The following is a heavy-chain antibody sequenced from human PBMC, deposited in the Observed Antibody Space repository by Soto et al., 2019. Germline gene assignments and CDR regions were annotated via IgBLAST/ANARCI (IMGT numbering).Heavy chain of an antibody. CDR3: ARGGGNTVIEDPFDI. Sequence: PSETLSLTCTVSGASMNSYHWSWIRQPAGKGLEWIGHIHSSGSTNYNPSLKSRVTMSVDTSKNQFSLRLMSLTAADTAVYYCARGGGNTVIEDPFDIWGQGTVVTVSS. CDR2: IHSSGST. D-gene: IGHD2-21*01. V-gene: IGHV4-4*07. J-gene: IGHJ3*02. CDR1: GASMNSYH.